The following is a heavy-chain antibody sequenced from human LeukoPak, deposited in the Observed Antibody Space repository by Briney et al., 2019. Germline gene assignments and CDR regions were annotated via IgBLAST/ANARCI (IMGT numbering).Heavy chain of an antibody. V-gene: IGHV1-18*01. J-gene: IGHJ4*02. CDR1: GYTFTSYG. CDR3: ARDVADTAEYYYDSSPPGY. D-gene: IGHD3-22*01. CDR2: ISAYNGNT. Sequence: ASVKVSCKASGYTFTSYGISWVRQAPGQGLEWVGWISAYNGNTNYAQKLQGRVTMTTDTSTSTAYMELRSLRSDDTAVYYCARDVADTAEYYYDSSPPGYWGQGTLVTVSS.